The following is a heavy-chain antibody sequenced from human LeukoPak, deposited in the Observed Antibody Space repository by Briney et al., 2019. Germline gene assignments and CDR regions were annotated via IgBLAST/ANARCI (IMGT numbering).Heavy chain of an antibody. Sequence: KPSETLSLTCTVSGGSISSYYWSWIRQPPGKGLQWIGYIYHSGSTNYNPSLKSRVTISVDTSKNQFSLKLSSVTAADTAVYYCARDSRRELLHAFDIWGQGTMVTVSS. V-gene: IGHV4-59*01. CDR2: IYHSGST. CDR3: ARDSRRELLHAFDI. J-gene: IGHJ3*02. CDR1: GGSISSYY. D-gene: IGHD1-26*01.